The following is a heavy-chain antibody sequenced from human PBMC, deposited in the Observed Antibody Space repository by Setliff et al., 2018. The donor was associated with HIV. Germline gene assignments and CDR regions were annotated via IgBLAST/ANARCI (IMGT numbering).Heavy chain of an antibody. CDR1: GFIFNNYD. Sequence: GGSLRLSCAASGFIFNNYDMNWVRQAPGKGPEWVSSITTDSNYIYHADSVKGRFTTSRDNSKNALYLQMDSLRDEDTAVYYCSRHLGYCSTTNSCWGQGTLVTVSS. CDR2: ITTDSNYI. CDR3: SRHLGYCSTTNSC. V-gene: IGHV3-21*01. D-gene: IGHD2-2*03. J-gene: IGHJ4*03.